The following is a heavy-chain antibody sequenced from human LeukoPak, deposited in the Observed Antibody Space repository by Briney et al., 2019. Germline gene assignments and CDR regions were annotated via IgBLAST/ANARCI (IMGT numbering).Heavy chain of an antibody. J-gene: IGHJ6*03. CDR2: INPNSGGT. V-gene: IGHV1-2*02. Sequence: ASVKVSCKASGYTFTGYYMHWVRQAPGQGLEWMGWINPNSGGTNYAQKFQGRVTMTRDTSISTAYMELSRLRSDDTAVYYCARDATKGDTAVVLYYYYYYMDVWGKGTTVTVSS. D-gene: IGHD5-18*01. CDR3: ARDATKGDTAVVLYYYYYYMDV. CDR1: GYTFTGYY.